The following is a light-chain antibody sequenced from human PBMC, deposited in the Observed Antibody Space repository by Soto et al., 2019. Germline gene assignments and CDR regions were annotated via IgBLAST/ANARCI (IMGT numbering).Light chain of an antibody. J-gene: IGKJ2*01. V-gene: IGKV1-33*01. Sequence: DIQMTQSPSSLSASVGDRVTITCHASQDITLYLNWYQHKPGKAPNLLIHDVSTLEPGVPARFSGRGSGTTFTLTIINLQPEDVATYYCQQYDSRPNTFGQGTKVDIK. CDR1: QDITLY. CDR2: DVS. CDR3: QQYDSRPNT.